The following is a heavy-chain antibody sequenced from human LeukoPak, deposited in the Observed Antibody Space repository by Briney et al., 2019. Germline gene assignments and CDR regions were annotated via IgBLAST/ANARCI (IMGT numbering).Heavy chain of an antibody. CDR2: IKQDGSEK. J-gene: IGHJ4*02. D-gene: IGHD3-10*01. CDR1: GFTFSSYW. CDR3: ASYYGSGVDY. V-gene: IGHV3-7*01. Sequence: GGSLRLSCAASGFTFSSYWMSWVRQAPGKGLEWVANIKQDGSEKYYVDSVKGRFTISRDNSKNTLYLQMNSLRAEDTAVYYCASYYGSGVDYWGQGTLVTVSS.